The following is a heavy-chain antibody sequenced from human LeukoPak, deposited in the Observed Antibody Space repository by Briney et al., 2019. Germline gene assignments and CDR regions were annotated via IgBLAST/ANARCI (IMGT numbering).Heavy chain of an antibody. CDR3: AKAISPYCSGGSCYSGLFDY. D-gene: IGHD2-15*01. V-gene: IGHV3-30*18. CDR2: ISYDGSNK. CDR1: GFTFSSYG. J-gene: IGHJ4*02. Sequence: PGGSLRLSCATSGFTFSSYGMHWVRQAPGKGLEWVAVISYDGSNKYYADSVKGRFTISRDNSKNTLYLQMNSLRAEDTAVYYCAKAISPYCSGGSCYSGLFDYWGQGTLVTVSS.